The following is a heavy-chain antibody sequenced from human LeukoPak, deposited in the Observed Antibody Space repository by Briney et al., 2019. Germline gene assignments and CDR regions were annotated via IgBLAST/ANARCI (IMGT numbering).Heavy chain of an antibody. V-gene: IGHV4-59*01. CDR3: ARAGRVVPAAMMDY. D-gene: IGHD2-2*01. J-gene: IGHJ4*02. Sequence: SETLSLTCAVYGGSFSGYYWSWIRQPPGKGLEWIGYIYYSGSTNYNPSLKSRVTISVDTSKNQFSLKLSSVTAADTAVYYCARAGRVVPAAMMDYWGQGTLVTVSS. CDR1: GGSFSGYY. CDR2: IYYSGST.